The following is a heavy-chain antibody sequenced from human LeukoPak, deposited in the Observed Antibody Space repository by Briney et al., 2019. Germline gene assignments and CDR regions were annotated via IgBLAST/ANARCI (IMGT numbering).Heavy chain of an antibody. Sequence: SVKVSCKASGGTFSSYAISWVRQAPGQGLEWMGGIIPIFGTANYAQKFQGRVTITADESTSTAYMELSSLRSEDTAVYYCARAPTVTDDAFDIWGQGTMVTVSS. CDR1: GGTFSSYA. CDR3: ARAPTVTDDAFDI. CDR2: IIPIFGTA. D-gene: IGHD4-11*01. V-gene: IGHV1-69*13. J-gene: IGHJ3*02.